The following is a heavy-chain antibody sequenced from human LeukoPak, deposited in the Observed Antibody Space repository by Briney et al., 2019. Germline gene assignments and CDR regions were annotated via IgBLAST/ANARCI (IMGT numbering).Heavy chain of an antibody. V-gene: IGHV3-30-3*01. CDR2: ISYDGSNK. J-gene: IGHJ4*02. Sequence: GGSLRLSCAASGFTFSSYAMHWVRQAPGKGLEWVAVISYDGSNKYYADSVKGRFTISRDNSKNTLYLQMYSLRAEDTAVYYCAKASYGYLFDYWGQGTLVTVSS. CDR1: GFTFSSYA. CDR3: AKASYGYLFDY. D-gene: IGHD5-18*01.